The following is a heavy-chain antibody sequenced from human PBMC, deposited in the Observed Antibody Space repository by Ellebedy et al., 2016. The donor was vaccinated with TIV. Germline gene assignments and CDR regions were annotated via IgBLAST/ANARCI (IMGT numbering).Heavy chain of an antibody. CDR1: AGSISTSSFY. V-gene: IGHV4-39*01. D-gene: IGHD2/OR15-2a*01. Sequence: MPSETLSLTCTVSAGSISTSSFYWGWIRQPPGKGLEWIGSLYYSGTTYYNPSLKSRVTLSVDTSKNQFSLKVNSVTAADTAVYYCARHRREAQTFVSHWYFDLWGRGTLVAVSS. CDR2: LYYSGTT. CDR3: ARHRREAQTFVSHWYFDL. J-gene: IGHJ2*01.